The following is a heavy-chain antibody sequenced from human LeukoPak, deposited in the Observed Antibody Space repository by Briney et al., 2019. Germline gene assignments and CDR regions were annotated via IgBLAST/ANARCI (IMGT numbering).Heavy chain of an antibody. J-gene: IGHJ4*02. CDR3: ARRRSRGRLEAYDY. CDR1: GGSISSSSYY. Sequence: ASETLSLTCTVSGGSISSSSYYWSWIRQPPGKGLEWIGEINHSGSTNYNPSLKSRVTISVDTSKNQFSLKLSSVTAADTAVYYCARRRSRGRLEAYDYWGQGTLVTVSS. CDR2: INHSGST. V-gene: IGHV4-39*07. D-gene: IGHD2-21*01.